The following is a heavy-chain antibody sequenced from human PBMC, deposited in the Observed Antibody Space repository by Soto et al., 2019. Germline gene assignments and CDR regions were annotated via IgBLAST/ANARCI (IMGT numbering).Heavy chain of an antibody. CDR1: GGSMIAYY. D-gene: IGHD6-13*01. V-gene: IGHV4-59*01. CDR2: TYYSGST. CDR3: ARVRGTDGKRYFDY. J-gene: IGHJ4*02. Sequence: SETLSLTCTVSGGSMIAYYWNWMRQPPGKGLQWIGYTYYSGSTTYNPSLKSRVTISVXXXXXXFXLXLXXXTPAXTAVYDCARVRGTDGKRYFDYWGPGTLVTVS.